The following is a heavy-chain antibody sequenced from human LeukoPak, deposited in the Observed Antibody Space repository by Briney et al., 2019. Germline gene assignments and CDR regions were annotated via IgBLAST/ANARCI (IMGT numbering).Heavy chain of an antibody. CDR2: IYYSGST. CDR3: ARHTIFGVVTLYYFDY. V-gene: IGHV4-30-4*08. J-gene: IGHJ4*02. D-gene: IGHD3-3*01. Sequence: SQTLSLTCTVSGGSISSGDYYWSWIRQPPRKGLEWIGYIYYSGSTYYNPSLKSRVTISVDTSKNQFSLKLSSVTAADTAVYYCARHTIFGVVTLYYFDYWGQGTLVTVSS. CDR1: GGSISSGDYY.